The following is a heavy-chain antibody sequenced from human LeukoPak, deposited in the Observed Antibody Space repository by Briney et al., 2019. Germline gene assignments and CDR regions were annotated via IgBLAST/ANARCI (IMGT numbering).Heavy chain of an antibody. CDR2: ISWNSRTI. CDR1: GFTFDDYA. V-gene: IGHV3-9*03. CDR3: SRVDSSSWYIDY. J-gene: IGHJ4*02. D-gene: IGHD6-13*01. Sequence: PGGSLRLSCAASGFTFDDYAMHWVRQVPGKGLEWVSLISWNSRTIYYADSVKGRFTISRDNSKNTLYLQMGSLRAEDMAVYYCSRVDSSSWYIDYWGQGTLVTVSS.